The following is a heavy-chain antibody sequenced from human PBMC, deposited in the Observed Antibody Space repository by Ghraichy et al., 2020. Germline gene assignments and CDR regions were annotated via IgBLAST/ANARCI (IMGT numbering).Heavy chain of an antibody. CDR1: GGSISSGGYS. J-gene: IGHJ6*03. CDR3: ARVGSPNYYYYMDV. Sequence: SETLSLTCAVSGGSISSGGYSWSWIRQPPGKGLEWIGYIYHSGSTYYNPSLKSRVTISVDRSKNQFSLKLSSVTAADTAVYYCARVGSPNYYYYMDVWGKGTTVTVSS. D-gene: IGHD2-15*01. CDR2: IYHSGST. V-gene: IGHV4-30-2*01.